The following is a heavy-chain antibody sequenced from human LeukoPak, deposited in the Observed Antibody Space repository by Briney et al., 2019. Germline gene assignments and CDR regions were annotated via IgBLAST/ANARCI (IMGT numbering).Heavy chain of an antibody. Sequence: GASVKVSCKASGYTFTSSYDINWVRQAPGQGLEWMGGMNPYTGITGYPQKFQGRVTMTRDTSISTAYMELSSLTSEDTAVYFCARENVNRGSSWGYDYFGMDVWGQGPAVTVSS. CDR3: ARENVNRGSSWGYDYFGMDV. D-gene: IGHD6-13*01. CDR1: GYTFTSSYD. V-gene: IGHV1-8*01. J-gene: IGHJ6*02. CDR2: MNPYTGIT.